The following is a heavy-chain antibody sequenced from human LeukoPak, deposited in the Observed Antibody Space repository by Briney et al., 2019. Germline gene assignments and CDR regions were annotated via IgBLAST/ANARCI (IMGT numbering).Heavy chain of an antibody. CDR3: AKDTERTYSSGVFDY. V-gene: IGHV3-9*01. CDR2: ISWNSGSI. Sequence: GGSLRLSCAASGFTFDDYAMHWVRQAPGKGLGWVSGISWNSGSIGYADSVKGRFTISRDNAKNSLYLQMNSLRAEDTALYYCAKDTERTYSSGVFDYWGQGTLVTVSS. CDR1: GFTFDDYA. D-gene: IGHD6-19*01. J-gene: IGHJ4*02.